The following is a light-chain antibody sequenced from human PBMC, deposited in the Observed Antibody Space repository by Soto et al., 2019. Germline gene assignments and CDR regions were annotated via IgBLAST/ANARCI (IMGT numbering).Light chain of an antibody. CDR1: QSVSGN. CDR2: GAS. CDR3: QQYNNWLWT. J-gene: IGKJ1*01. Sequence: EIVMRQSPATLAVSPGXRATLSCRASQSVSGNLAWYQQKPGQAPRLLIYGASTRATGIPARFSGSGSGTEFTLTISSLQSEDFALYYCQQYNNWLWTFGQGTKVDIK. V-gene: IGKV3-15*01.